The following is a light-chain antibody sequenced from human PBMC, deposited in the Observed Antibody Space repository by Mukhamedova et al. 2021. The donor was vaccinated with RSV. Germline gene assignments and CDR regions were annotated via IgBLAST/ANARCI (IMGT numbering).Light chain of an antibody. J-gene: IGKJ1*01. CDR3: QQYNNLPPWT. Sequence: RASQSVSSNLAWYQQKPGQAPRLLIYAASTRATGIPPRFSGSGSGTEFTLTISSLQSEDSAIYYCQQYNNLPPWTFGQGTKVEIK. CDR2: AAS. V-gene: IGKV3-15*01. CDR1: QSVSSN.